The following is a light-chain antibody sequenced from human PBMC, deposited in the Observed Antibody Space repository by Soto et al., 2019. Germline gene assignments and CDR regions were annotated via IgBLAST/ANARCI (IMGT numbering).Light chain of an antibody. V-gene: IGKV3-11*01. CDR2: DAS. Sequence: EIVMTQSPATLSLSLGERDTLSCRASQTITSYLAWYQQKPGQAPRLLIYDASNRATGFPARFSGSGSGTDFTLTISSLEPEDFAVYYCQQRSNWPITFGQGTRLEIK. CDR3: QQRSNWPIT. J-gene: IGKJ5*01. CDR1: QTITSY.